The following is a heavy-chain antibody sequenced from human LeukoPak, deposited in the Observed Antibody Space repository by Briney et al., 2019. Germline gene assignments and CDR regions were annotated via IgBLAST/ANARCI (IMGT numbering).Heavy chain of an antibody. CDR2: INHSGST. D-gene: IGHD2-2*01. V-gene: IGHV4-34*01. CDR3: AREMGGYCSSTSCSNWFDP. Sequence: SETLSLTCAVYGGSFSGYYWSWIRQPPGKGLEWIGEINHSGSTNYNPSLKSRVTISVDTSKNQFSLKLSSVTAADTAVYYCAREMGGYCSSTSCSNWFDPWGQGTLVTVSS. CDR1: GGSFSGYY. J-gene: IGHJ5*02.